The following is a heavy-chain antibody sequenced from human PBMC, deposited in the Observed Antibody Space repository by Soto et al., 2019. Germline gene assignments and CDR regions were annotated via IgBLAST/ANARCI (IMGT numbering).Heavy chain of an antibody. D-gene: IGHD6-13*01. V-gene: IGHV1-69*01. Sequence: QVQLVQSGAEVKKPGSSVKVSCKASGGTFSSYAISWVRQAPGQGLEWMGGIIPIFGTANYAQKFQGRVTITADESTSTAFMDLSSMRSEDTAVYFCVRASCIAAAVGYYYGMDVWGDGTMVTVSS. CDR3: VRASCIAAAVGYYYGMDV. CDR1: GGTFSSYA. CDR2: IIPIFGTA. J-gene: IGHJ6*04.